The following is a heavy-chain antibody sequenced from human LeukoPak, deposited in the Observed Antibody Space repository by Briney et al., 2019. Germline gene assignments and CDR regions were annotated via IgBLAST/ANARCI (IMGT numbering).Heavy chain of an antibody. D-gene: IGHD6-19*01. J-gene: IGHJ1*01. CDR3: ASLAVAARAEYFQH. V-gene: IGHV4-59*01. CDR1: GGSISSYY. Sequence: SETLSLTCTVSGGSISSYYWSWIRQPPGKRLEWIGHIYYSGSTNYNPSLKSRVTISVDTSKNQFSLKLSSVTAADTAVYYCASLAVAARAEYFQHWGQGTLVTVSS. CDR2: IYYSGST.